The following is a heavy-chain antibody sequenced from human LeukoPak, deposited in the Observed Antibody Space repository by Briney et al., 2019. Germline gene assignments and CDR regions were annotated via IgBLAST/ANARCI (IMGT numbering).Heavy chain of an antibody. CDR2: IYYSGST. CDR3: ARLVNDIVTGYYFDF. CDR1: GGSISSYY. V-gene: IGHV4-59*08. D-gene: IGHD3-9*01. J-gene: IGHJ4*02. Sequence: SETLSLTCTVSGGSISSYYWSWIRQPPGKGLEWIGYIYYSGSTNYNPSLQSRVTISVDTSKNQFSLKLSSVTAADTAVYSCARLVNDIVTGYYFDFWGLGTLVTVSS.